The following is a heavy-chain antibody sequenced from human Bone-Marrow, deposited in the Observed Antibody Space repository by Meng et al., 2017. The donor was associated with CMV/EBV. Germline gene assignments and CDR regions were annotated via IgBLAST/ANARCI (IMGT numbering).Heavy chain of an antibody. J-gene: IGHJ5*02. Sequence: ASVKVSCKASGYTFTSYYMHWVRQAPGQGLEWMGIINPSGGSTSYAQKFQGRVTMTRDTSTSTVYMELSSLRSEDTAVYYCARDHSIHGVVIATNWFDPCGQGTLVTVSS. CDR1: GYTFTSYY. CDR3: ARDHSIHGVVIATNWFDP. V-gene: IGHV1-46*01. CDR2: INPSGGST. D-gene: IGHD2-21*01.